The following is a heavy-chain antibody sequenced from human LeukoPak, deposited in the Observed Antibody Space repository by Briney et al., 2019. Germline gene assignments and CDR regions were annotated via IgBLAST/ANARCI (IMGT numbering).Heavy chain of an antibody. CDR3: ARDKEIWRFYKYHFDY. Sequence: GGSLRLSCAASGFTFSSYGMHWVRQAPGKGLEWVAVIWYDGSNKYYADSVKGRFTISRDNSKNTLNLQMNSLRAEDTAVYYCARDKEIWRFYKYHFDYWGQGTLVTVSS. J-gene: IGHJ4*02. V-gene: IGHV3-33*01. D-gene: IGHD5-24*01. CDR2: IWYDGSNK. CDR1: GFTFSSYG.